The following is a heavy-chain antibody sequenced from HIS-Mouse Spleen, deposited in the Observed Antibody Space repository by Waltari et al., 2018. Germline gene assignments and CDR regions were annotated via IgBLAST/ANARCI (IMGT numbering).Heavy chain of an antibody. CDR2: IYYSGST. CDR3: ARLTAAGTY. CDR1: GGSIRSSSYY. Sequence: QLQLQESGPGLVKPSETLSLTCTFAGGSIRSSSYYWGWIRQPPGKGLEWIGSIYYSGSTYYNPSLKSRVTISVDTSKNQFSLKLSSVTAADTAVYYCARLTAAGTYWGQGTLVTVSS. J-gene: IGHJ4*02. V-gene: IGHV4-39*07. D-gene: IGHD6-13*01.